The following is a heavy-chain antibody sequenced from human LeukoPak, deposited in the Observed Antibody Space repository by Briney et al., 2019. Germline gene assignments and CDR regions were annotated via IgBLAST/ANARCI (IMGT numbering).Heavy chain of an antibody. CDR2: IYPGDSDT. CDR1: GYSFTSYW. J-gene: IGHJ4*02. D-gene: IGHD3-10*01. V-gene: IGHV5-51*01. CDR3: ARSRITMVRGVIIGPTFFDY. Sequence: GESLKISCKGSGYSFTSYWIGWVRQMPGKGLEWMGIIYPGDSDTRYSPSFQGQVTISADKSISTAYLQWSSLKASDTAMYYCARSRITMVRGVIIGPTFFDYWGQGTLVTVSS.